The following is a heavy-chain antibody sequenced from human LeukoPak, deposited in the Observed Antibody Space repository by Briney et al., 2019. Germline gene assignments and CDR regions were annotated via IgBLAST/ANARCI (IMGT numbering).Heavy chain of an antibody. D-gene: IGHD3-10*01. J-gene: IGHJ6*02. Sequence: GGSLRLSCAASGFTFSSYSMNWVRQAPGKGLEWVSYISSSSSTIYYADSVKGRFTISRDDSKNTLSLQMSNLRAEDTAVYHCAKGVMVRGVSYYYGMDVWGQGTTVTVSS. CDR2: ISSSSSTI. CDR3: AKGVMVRGVSYYYGMDV. V-gene: IGHV3-48*01. CDR1: GFTFSSYS.